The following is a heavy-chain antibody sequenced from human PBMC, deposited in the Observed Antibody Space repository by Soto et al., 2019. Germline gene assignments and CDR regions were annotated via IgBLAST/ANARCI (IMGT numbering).Heavy chain of an antibody. V-gene: IGHV1-18*01. CDR2: ISAYNGNT. D-gene: IGHD3-10*01. Sequence: ASVKVSCKASGYTFTSYGISWVLQAPGQGLEWMGWISAYNGNTNYAQKLQGRVTMTTDTSTSTAYMELRSLRSDDTAVYYCARALGSGSYYGDAFDIWGQGTMVTVSS. J-gene: IGHJ3*02. CDR1: GYTFTSYG. CDR3: ARALGSGSYYGDAFDI.